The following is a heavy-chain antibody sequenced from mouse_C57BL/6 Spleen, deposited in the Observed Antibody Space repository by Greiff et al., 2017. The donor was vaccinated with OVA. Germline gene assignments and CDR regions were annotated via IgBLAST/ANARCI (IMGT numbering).Heavy chain of an antibody. Sequence: QVQLQQPGAELVKPGASVKLSCKASGYTFTSYWMQWVKQRPGQGLEWIGEIDPSDSDTNYNQKFKGKATLTVDTSSSTAYMQLSSLTSEDSAVYYCATYGDYFDDWGQGTTLTVSS. D-gene: IGHD1-1*01. CDR2: IDPSDSDT. J-gene: IGHJ2*01. CDR1: GYTFTSYW. V-gene: IGHV1-50*01. CDR3: ATYGDYFDD.